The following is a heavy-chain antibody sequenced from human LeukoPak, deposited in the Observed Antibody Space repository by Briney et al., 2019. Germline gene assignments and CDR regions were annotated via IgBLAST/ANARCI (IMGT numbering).Heavy chain of an antibody. J-gene: IGHJ4*02. Sequence: GGSLRLSCAASGFTFSSYWMSWVRQAPGKGLEWVANIKQDGSEKYYVDSEKGRFTISRDNAKNSLYLQMNSLRAEDTAVYYCARDAGIAGADLINDYWGQGTLVTVSS. CDR1: GFTFSSYW. D-gene: IGHD6-19*01. V-gene: IGHV3-7*01. CDR3: ARDAGIAGADLINDY. CDR2: IKQDGSEK.